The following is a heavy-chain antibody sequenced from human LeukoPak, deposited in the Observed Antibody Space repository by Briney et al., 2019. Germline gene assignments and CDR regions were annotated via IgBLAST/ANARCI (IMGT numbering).Heavy chain of an antibody. CDR3: AWDGTNGVWSFDY. Sequence: SETLSLTCTVSGYSISSGYYWGWIRQPPGRGREWIGSINQSGSTYYNPSLTSRVTISVDTSKIQFSLKLSSVTAADTAVYYCAWDGTNGVWSFDYWGQGTLVTVSS. D-gene: IGHD2-8*01. CDR2: INQSGST. J-gene: IGHJ4*02. V-gene: IGHV4-38-2*02. CDR1: GYSISSGYY.